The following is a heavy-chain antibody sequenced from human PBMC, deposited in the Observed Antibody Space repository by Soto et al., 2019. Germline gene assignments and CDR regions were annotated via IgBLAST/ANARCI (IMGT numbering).Heavy chain of an antibody. CDR2: INIIGSNI. V-gene: IGHV3-48*04. Sequence: EAQLVESGGGLVQPGGSLRLSCAASGFTFSNYAMSWVRQAPGKVLEWVSYINIIGSNIYYADSVKVRFTISRDNAKNSLYWEMNRLRAEDTSADYCGRESRRGGGGRYWGHGTLVT. D-gene: IGHD3-10*01. CDR1: GFTFSNYA. CDR3: GRESRRGGGGRY. J-gene: IGHJ4*01.